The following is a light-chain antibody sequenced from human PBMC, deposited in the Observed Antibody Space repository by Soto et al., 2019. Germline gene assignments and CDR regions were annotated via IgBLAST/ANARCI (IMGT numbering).Light chain of an antibody. V-gene: IGKV3-11*01. CDR3: QQRTNWPTST. Sequence: ETVLTQSPATLSLSPGERATLSCRASQNVRSYLAWYQQKPGQAPRLLIHDAISRATGIPARFSGSGSGTDFTLTISSLEPEDFAVYYCQQRTNWPTSTFGQGTRLEIK. CDR2: DAI. CDR1: QNVRSY. J-gene: IGKJ5*01.